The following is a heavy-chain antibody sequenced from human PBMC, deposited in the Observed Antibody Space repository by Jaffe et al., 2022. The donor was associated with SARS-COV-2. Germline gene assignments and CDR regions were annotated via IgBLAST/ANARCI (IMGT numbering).Heavy chain of an antibody. CDR1: GYTFTGYY. D-gene: IGHD3-3*01. Sequence: QVQLVQSGAEVKKPGASVKVSCKASGYTFTGYYMHWVRQAPGQGLEWMGWINPNSGGTNYAQKFQGRVTMTRDTSISTAYMELSRLRSDDTAVYYCARGGEITIFGVVRPTEYWGQGTLVTVSS. V-gene: IGHV1-2*02. J-gene: IGHJ4*02. CDR2: INPNSGGT. CDR3: ARGGEITIFGVVRPTEY.